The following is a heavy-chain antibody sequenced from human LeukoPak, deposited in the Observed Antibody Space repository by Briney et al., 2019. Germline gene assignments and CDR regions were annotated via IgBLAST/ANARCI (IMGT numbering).Heavy chain of an antibody. Sequence: ASVKVSCKASGYTFTSYYMHWVRQAPGQGLEWMGIITTSGGSTSYAQKFQGRVTMTRDMSTSTVYMELSSLRSEDTAVYYCARVKWAVYQLLDYWGQGTLVTVSS. J-gene: IGHJ4*02. D-gene: IGHD2-2*01. CDR1: GYTFTSYY. CDR3: ARVKWAVYQLLDY. V-gene: IGHV1-46*01. CDR2: ITTSGGST.